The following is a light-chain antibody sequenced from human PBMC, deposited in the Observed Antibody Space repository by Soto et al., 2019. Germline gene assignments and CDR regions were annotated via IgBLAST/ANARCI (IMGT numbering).Light chain of an antibody. V-gene: IGLV2-14*01. CDR2: EVT. Sequence: QSALTQPASVSGSPGQSITISCTGTSSDVGGYNYVSWYQQHPGKAPKVMIYEVTNRPSGVSNRFSGSKSDNTASLTISGLQAEDEADYYCSSYTGSSTPYVFGTGTKLTVL. J-gene: IGLJ1*01. CDR1: SSDVGGYNY. CDR3: SSYTGSSTPYV.